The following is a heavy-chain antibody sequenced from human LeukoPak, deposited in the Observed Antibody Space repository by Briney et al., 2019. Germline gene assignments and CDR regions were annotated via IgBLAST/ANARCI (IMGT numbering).Heavy chain of an antibody. Sequence: GGSLRLSCAASGFTFSSYWMSWVRQAPGKGLEWVANIKQDGSEKYYVDSVEGRFTISRDNAKNSLYLQMNSLRAEDTAVYYCARDCDSSGWCLNWFDPWGQGTLVTVSS. CDR3: ARDCDSSGWCLNWFDP. CDR2: IKQDGSEK. CDR1: GFTFSSYW. D-gene: IGHD6-19*01. V-gene: IGHV3-7*01. J-gene: IGHJ5*02.